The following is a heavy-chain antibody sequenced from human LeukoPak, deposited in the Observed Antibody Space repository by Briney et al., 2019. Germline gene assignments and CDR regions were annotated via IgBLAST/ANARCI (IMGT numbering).Heavy chain of an antibody. V-gene: IGHV3-66*01. CDR1: GFTFSIFS. CDR3: ARDWGDILY. CDR2: IYSGGST. J-gene: IGHJ4*02. D-gene: IGHD3-16*01. Sequence: PGGSLRLSCSASGFTFSIFSINWVRQSPGKGLEWVSVIYSGGSTYYADSVKGRFTISRDNSKNTLYLQMNSLRAEDTAVYYCARDWGDILYWGQGTLVTVSS.